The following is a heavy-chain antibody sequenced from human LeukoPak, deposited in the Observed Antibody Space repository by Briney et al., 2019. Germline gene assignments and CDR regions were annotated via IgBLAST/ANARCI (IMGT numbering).Heavy chain of an antibody. CDR1: GNTLRELP. CDR3: ATRGSDFWSGFDF. V-gene: IGHV1-24*01. D-gene: IGHD3-3*01. Sequence: ASVKVSCKLSGNTLRELPIQWVRQAGGKGLEWMAGFDPENAEIVYAQKFQGRVTMTEDTSTNTAYMELTSLTSDDTALYYCATRGSDFWSGFDFWGQGTQVTVSS. J-gene: IGHJ4*02. CDR2: FDPENAEI.